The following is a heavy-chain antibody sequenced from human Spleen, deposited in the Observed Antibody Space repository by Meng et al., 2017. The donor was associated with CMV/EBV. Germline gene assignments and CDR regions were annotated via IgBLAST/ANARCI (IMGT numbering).Heavy chain of an antibody. Sequence: LRLSCTVSGGSISSGDYYWSWIRQPPGKGLEWIGYIYYSGSTYYNPSLKSRVTISVDTSKNQFSLKLSSVTAADTAVYYCARGNSSSWLNWFDPWGQGTLVTVSS. CDR3: ARGNSSSWLNWFDP. CDR2: IYYSGST. J-gene: IGHJ5*02. CDR1: GGSISSGDYY. D-gene: IGHD6-13*01. V-gene: IGHV4-30-4*08.